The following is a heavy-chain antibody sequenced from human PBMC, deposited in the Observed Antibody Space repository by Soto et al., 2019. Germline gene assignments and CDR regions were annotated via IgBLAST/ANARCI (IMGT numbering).Heavy chain of an antibody. D-gene: IGHD5-12*01. V-gene: IGHV3-30-3*01. Sequence: QVQLVESGGGVVQPGRSLRLSCAASGFTFTSYAMHWVRQAPGKGLEWVAVISFDGSNKYYADSVKGRFTISRDNSRNTLYLQMNSLRPEETAVYYCARDSVEMATIGDYWGQGTLATVSS. J-gene: IGHJ4*02. CDR3: ARDSVEMATIGDY. CDR1: GFTFTSYA. CDR2: ISFDGSNK.